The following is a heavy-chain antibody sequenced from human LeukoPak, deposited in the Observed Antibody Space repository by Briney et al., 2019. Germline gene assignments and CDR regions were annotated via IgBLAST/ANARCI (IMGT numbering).Heavy chain of an antibody. CDR1: GGSFSINNYY. D-gene: IGHD3-10*01. CDR3: ARGRGGPFDY. CDR2: IYYDGST. V-gene: IGHV4-39*01. J-gene: IGHJ4*02. Sequence: SETLSLTCTVSGGSFSINNYYWTWIRQPPGKGLEWIGSIYYDGSTYYYPSLKSRVTISADTSKKQFSLKLSSVTPEDTAVYFCARGRGGPFDYWGQGILVTVSS.